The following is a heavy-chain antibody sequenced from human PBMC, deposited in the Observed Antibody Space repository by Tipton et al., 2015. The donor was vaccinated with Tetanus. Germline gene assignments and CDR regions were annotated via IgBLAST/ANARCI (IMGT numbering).Heavy chain of an antibody. J-gene: IGHJ3*02. Sequence: QVQLVQSGSELKKPRASVKVSCKASGYTFTSYAMNWVRQAPGQGLEWMGWINTNTGNPTYAQGFTGRFAFSLDTSVSTAYLQISSLKAEDTAVYYCARDYPYYYDSSGYPAAFDIWGQGTMVTVSS. CDR2: INTNTGNP. CDR3: ARDYPYYYDSSGYPAAFDI. CDR1: GYTFTSYA. D-gene: IGHD3-22*01. V-gene: IGHV7-4-1*02.